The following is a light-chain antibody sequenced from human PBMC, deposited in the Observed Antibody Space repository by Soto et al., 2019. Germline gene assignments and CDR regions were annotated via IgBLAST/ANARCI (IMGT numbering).Light chain of an antibody. CDR2: DVS. Sequence: QSALTQPRSVSGSPGQSVIISCTGTSSDVGGYNYVSWYQHHPGKAPKLIIYDVSKWPSGVPDRFSGSKSGNTASLTISGLQAEDEADYYCLSNTSSNTQVFGTGTKLTVL. CDR1: SSDVGGYNY. CDR3: LSNTSSNTQV. J-gene: IGLJ1*01. V-gene: IGLV2-11*01.